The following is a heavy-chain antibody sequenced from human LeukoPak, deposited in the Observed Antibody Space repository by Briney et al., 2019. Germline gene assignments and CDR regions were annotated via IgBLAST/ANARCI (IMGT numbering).Heavy chain of an antibody. CDR2: ISSSGSTI. Sequence: GGSLRLSCAASGFTFSSYEMNWVRQAPGKGLEWVSYISSSGSTIYYADSVKGRFTISRDNAKNSLYLQMNSLRAEDTAVYYCARDSHYSGYDVWGQGTLVTVSS. CDR1: GFTFSSYE. V-gene: IGHV3-48*03. D-gene: IGHD5-12*01. J-gene: IGHJ4*02. CDR3: ARDSHYSGYDV.